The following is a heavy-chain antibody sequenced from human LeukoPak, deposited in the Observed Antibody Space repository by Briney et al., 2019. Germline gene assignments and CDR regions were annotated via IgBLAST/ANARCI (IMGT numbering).Heavy chain of an antibody. CDR2: IKSDGSEI. V-gene: IGHV3-7*01. CDR1: GFTFSSHW. Sequence: PGGSLRLSCVASGFTFSSHWMTWVRQTTGKGLEWLATIKSDGSEIYYLDSVKGRFTISRDNAKNSLYLQMNSLRADDSAVYYCARYCTFRTCSATQFDAWGQGTLVTVSS. D-gene: IGHD2-8*01. CDR3: ARYCTFRTCSATQFDA. J-gene: IGHJ5*02.